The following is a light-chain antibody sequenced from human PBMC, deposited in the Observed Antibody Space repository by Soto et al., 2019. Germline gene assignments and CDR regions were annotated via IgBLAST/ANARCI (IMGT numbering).Light chain of an antibody. CDR1: QSVSGSY. J-gene: IGKJ5*01. V-gene: IGKV3-15*01. CDR2: GAS. Sequence: EIVLTQSPGTLSLSPGERATLSCRASQSVSGSYLAWYQQKPGQAPRLLIYGASTRATGIPARFSGSGSGTEFTLTISSLQSEDFAVYYCQHYHNWPMTFGQGTRLEIK. CDR3: QHYHNWPMT.